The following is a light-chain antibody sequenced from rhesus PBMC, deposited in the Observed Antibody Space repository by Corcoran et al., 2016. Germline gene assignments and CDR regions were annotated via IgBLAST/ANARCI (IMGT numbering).Light chain of an antibody. CDR2: RIS. J-gene: IGKJ1*01. V-gene: IGKV3-42*01. CDR3: QQGNSIPWT. Sequence: EIVLTQSPTSMAVSQGERVTISCTASSSVSTSYLHWYQQKPGFPPRLLVYRISSLASGVPARFSGRVSGTSYTLTISSMEAEDAANYYCQQGNSIPWTFGQGTKVEIK. CDR1: SSVSTS.